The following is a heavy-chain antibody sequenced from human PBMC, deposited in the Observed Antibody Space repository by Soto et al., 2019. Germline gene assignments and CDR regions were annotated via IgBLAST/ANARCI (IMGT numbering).Heavy chain of an antibody. V-gene: IGHV5-51*01. Sequence: GESLKISCKGSGYSFTSYWIGWVRQMPGKGLEWMGIIYPGDSDTRYSPSFQGQVTISADKSISTAYLQWSSLKASDTAMYYCARPLRYYDFWSGYINYYYYGMDVWGQGTTVTV. J-gene: IGHJ6*02. CDR1: GYSFTSYW. D-gene: IGHD3-3*01. CDR3: ARPLRYYDFWSGYINYYYYGMDV. CDR2: IYPGDSDT.